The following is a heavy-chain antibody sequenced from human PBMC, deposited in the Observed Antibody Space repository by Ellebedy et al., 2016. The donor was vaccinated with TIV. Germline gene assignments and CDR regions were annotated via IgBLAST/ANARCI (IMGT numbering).Heavy chain of an antibody. J-gene: IGHJ4*02. CDR1: GFTFSSYA. CDR3: AKGRGGGSDSSAPRYYFDY. CDR2: ISNTGSST. Sequence: PGGSLRLSCAASGFTFSSYAMNWVRQAPGKGLEWVSPISNTGSSTYYADSVEGRFIISRDNSKKTLYLQMNSLRAEDTAVYYCAKGRGGGSDSSAPRYYFDYWGLGTLVTVSS. D-gene: IGHD3-22*01. V-gene: IGHV3-23*01.